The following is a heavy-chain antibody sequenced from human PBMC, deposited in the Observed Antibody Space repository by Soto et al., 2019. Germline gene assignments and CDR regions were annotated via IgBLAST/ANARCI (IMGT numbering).Heavy chain of an antibody. D-gene: IGHD2-15*01. Sequence: GESLKISCTGSGYSFTSYWIGWVRQMPGKGLEWMGIIYPGDSDTRYSPSFQGQFTISTDNSISTAYLQWSSLKASDTARNYCATRGGVADSHDFDIWGQGTMVTVSS. CDR1: GYSFTSYW. CDR2: IYPGDSDT. V-gene: IGHV5-51*01. CDR3: ATRGGVADSHDFDI. J-gene: IGHJ3*02.